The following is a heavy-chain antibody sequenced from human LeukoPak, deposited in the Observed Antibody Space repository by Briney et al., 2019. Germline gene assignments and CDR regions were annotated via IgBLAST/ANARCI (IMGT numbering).Heavy chain of an antibody. D-gene: IGHD6-19*01. J-gene: IGHJ5*02. V-gene: IGHV1-18*01. CDR3: ARDLGSSGWGASWFDP. CDR1: GYSFPNYG. CDR2: ISAYNGNT. Sequence: GASVKVSCKASGYSFPNYGINWARQAPGQGLEWMGWISAYNGNTNYAQKFQGRVTMTRDTSISTAYMELSRLRSDDTAVYYCARDLGSSGWGASWFDPWGQGTLVTVSS.